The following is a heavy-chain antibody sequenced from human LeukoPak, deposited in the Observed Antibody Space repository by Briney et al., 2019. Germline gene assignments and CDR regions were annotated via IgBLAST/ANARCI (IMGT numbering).Heavy chain of an antibody. Sequence: ASETLSLTCTVSGGSISSYYWGWIRQPPGKGLEWIGSIYYSGSTYYNPSLKSRVTISVDTSKNQFSLKLSSVTAADTAVYYCARNSPMVRGAIDYWGQGTLVTVSS. D-gene: IGHD3-10*01. CDR1: GGSISSYY. CDR3: ARNSPMVRGAIDY. V-gene: IGHV4-39*01. CDR2: IYYSGST. J-gene: IGHJ4*02.